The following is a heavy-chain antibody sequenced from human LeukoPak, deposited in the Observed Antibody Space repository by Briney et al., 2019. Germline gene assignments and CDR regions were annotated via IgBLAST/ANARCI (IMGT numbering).Heavy chain of an antibody. CDR2: ISWNRNTI. J-gene: IGHJ4*02. CDR1: GFNFNDYA. Sequence: GRSLRLSCTASGFNFNDYAMHWVRQAPGKGLEWVSGISWNRNTIGYADSVRGRFNIFRDDDKNSLYLQMNSLRAEDTAVYYCAKGESYDSSGYLPWDYWGQGTLVTVSS. D-gene: IGHD3-22*01. CDR3: AKGESYDSSGYLPWDY. V-gene: IGHV3-9*01.